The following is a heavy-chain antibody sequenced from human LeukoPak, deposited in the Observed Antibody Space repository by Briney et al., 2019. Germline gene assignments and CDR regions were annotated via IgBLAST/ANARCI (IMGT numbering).Heavy chain of an antibody. CDR3: AKASVLRFLEWLLLPFDY. D-gene: IGHD3-3*01. Sequence: GGSLRLSCAASGFTFSDYYMNWIRQAPGKGLEWVSAISGSGGSTYYADSVKGRFTISRDNSKNTLYLQMNSLRAEDTAVYYCAKASVLRFLEWLLLPFDYWGQGTLVTVSS. CDR2: ISGSGGST. J-gene: IGHJ4*02. CDR1: GFTFSDYY. V-gene: IGHV3-23*01.